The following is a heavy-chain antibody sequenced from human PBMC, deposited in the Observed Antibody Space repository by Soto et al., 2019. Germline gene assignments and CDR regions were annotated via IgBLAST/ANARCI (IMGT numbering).Heavy chain of an antibody. CDR2: ISGSGGST. J-gene: IGHJ1*01. CDR3: VRDTAEDCRTATCYVPLQH. D-gene: IGHD2-2*01. Sequence: GGSLRLSCAASGFTFSSYAMSWVRQAPGKGLEWVSAISGSGGSTYYADSVKGRFTISRDNSKNTLYLQMNSVRVEDTALYYCVRDTAEDCRTATCYVPLQHWGQGTLVTVSS. CDR1: GFTFSSYA. V-gene: IGHV3-23*01.